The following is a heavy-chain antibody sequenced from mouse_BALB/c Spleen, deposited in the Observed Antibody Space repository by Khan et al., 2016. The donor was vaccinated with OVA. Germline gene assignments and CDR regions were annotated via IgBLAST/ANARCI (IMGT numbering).Heavy chain of an antibody. J-gene: IGHJ3*01. Sequence: QVQLKQSGAELARPGASVKLSCKASGYTFTDYYINWVKQRTGQGLEWIGEISPGSGDTYYHERFKGKATLTADKSSSTAYMKLSSLTSEASAVYFCARRNYFGYTFAYWGQGTLVTVSA. CDR3: ARRNYFGYTFAY. CDR1: GYTFTDYY. V-gene: IGHV1-77*01. D-gene: IGHD1-2*01. CDR2: ISPGSGDT.